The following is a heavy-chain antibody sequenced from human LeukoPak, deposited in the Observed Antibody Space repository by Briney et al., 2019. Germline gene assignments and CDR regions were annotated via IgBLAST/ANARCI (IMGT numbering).Heavy chain of an antibody. V-gene: IGHV4-31*03. CDR2: IYYSGST. D-gene: IGHD6-6*01. J-gene: IGHJ5*02. CDR1: GGSISSGGYY. CDR3: ARSHSSSFWFDP. Sequence: PSETLSLTCTVSGGSISSGGYYWSWIRQHPGKGLEWIGYIYYSGSTYYNPSLKSRVTLSVDTSKNQFSLNLSSVTAADTAVYYCARSHSSSFWFDPWGQGTLVTVSS.